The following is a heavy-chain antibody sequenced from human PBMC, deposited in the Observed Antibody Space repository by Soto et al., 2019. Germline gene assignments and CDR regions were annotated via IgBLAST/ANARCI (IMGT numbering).Heavy chain of an antibody. CDR2: IYYSGNT. CDR1: SGSIRSYY. CDR3: ARQRGGYALGYFDY. D-gene: IGHD5-18*01. J-gene: IGHJ4*02. Sequence: SETLYLTCTVSSGSIRSYYWGWIRQPPGKGLEWIGYIYYSGNTNYNPSLKSRVTISVDTSKNQFSLKLTSVTAADTAVYYCARQRGGYALGYFDYWGQGTLVTVSS. V-gene: IGHV4-59*08.